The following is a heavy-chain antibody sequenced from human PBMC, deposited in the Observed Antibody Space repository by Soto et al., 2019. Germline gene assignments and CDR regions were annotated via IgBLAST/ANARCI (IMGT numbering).Heavy chain of an antibody. J-gene: IGHJ3*02. V-gene: IGHV3-33*01. CDR1: GFTFSSYG. D-gene: IGHD3-22*01. CDR2: IWYDGSNK. Sequence: GGSLRLSCAASGFTFSSYGMHWVRQAPGKGLEWVAVIWYDGSNKYYADSVKGRFTISRDNSKNTLYLQMNSLRAEDTAVYYCAIELVVITPSAFDIWGQGTMVTVSS. CDR3: AIELVVITPSAFDI.